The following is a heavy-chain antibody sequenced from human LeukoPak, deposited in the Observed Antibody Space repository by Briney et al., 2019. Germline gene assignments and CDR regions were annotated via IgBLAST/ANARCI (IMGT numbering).Heavy chain of an antibody. J-gene: IGHJ4*02. V-gene: IGHV4-59*11. CDR3: ARIRYGSGSYYPFDY. CDR1: GDSFSSHY. D-gene: IGHD3-10*01. CDR2: VYYSGST. Sequence: SETLSLTCTVSGDSFSSHYWSWIRQPPGKGLEWIGHVYYSGSTSYNPSLKSRVTISVDTSKKQFSLKLSSVTAADTAVYYCARIRYGSGSYYPFDYWGQGTLVTVSS.